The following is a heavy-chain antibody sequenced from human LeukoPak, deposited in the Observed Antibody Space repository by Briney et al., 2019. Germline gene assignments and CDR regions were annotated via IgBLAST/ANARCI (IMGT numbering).Heavy chain of an antibody. CDR2: INPNSGGT. CDR3: ARDYHEGYFYYMDV. Sequence: ASVKVSCKASGYTFTGYYMHWVRQAPGQGLEWMGWINPNSGGTNYAQKFEGRVTMTRDTSISTAYMELSSLRSDDTAVYYCARDYHEGYFYYMDVWGKGTPVTVSS. CDR1: GYTFTGYY. V-gene: IGHV1-2*02. D-gene: IGHD2-2*01. J-gene: IGHJ6*03.